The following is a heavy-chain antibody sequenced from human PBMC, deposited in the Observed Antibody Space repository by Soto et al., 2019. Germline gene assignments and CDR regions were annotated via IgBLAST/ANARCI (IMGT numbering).Heavy chain of an antibody. CDR1: GGAISSYF. V-gene: IGHV4-59*01. D-gene: IGHD6-19*01. J-gene: IGHJ1*01. Sequence: PSETLSLTCSVSGGAISSYFWSWIRQSPGKGLEWSGYISGTGIARYNPSLNRRATMSADTSKRQVSLTLISVTAADAAVYYCARNGGWRPKALQYFQDWGQGTVVT. CDR2: ISGTGIA. CDR3: ARNGGWRPKALQYFQD.